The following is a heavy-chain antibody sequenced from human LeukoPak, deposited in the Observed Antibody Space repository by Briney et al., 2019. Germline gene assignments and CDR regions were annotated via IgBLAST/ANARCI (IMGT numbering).Heavy chain of an antibody. Sequence: ASVKVSCKVSGYILTGLSMHWVRQAPGKGLEWMGGFDPEDGEEIYAQKFQGRVTMTEDTSTDTAYMELSSLRSDDTAVYYCATETTAGTLDYWGQGTLVTVSS. CDR1: GYILTGLS. J-gene: IGHJ4*02. CDR2: FDPEDGEE. V-gene: IGHV1-24*01. CDR3: ATETTAGTLDY. D-gene: IGHD6-13*01.